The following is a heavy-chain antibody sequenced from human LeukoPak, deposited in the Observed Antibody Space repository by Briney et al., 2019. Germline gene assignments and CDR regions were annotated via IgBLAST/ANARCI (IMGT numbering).Heavy chain of an antibody. V-gene: IGHV3-30*04. D-gene: IGHD1-26*01. CDR3: ARGEGSYNYFDY. CDR2: ISYDGSNK. J-gene: IGHJ4*02. Sequence: GGSLRLSCAASGFTFSSYAMQCVRQSPGKGLVWVAVISYDGSNKYYADSVKGRFTISRDNSKNTLYLQMNSLRAEDTAVYYCARGEGSYNYFDYWGQGTLVTVSS. CDR1: GFTFSSYA.